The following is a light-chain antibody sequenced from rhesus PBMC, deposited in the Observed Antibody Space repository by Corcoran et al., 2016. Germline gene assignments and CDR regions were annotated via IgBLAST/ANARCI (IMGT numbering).Light chain of an antibody. CDR2: GAS. J-gene: IGKJ3*01. Sequence: QVILTQSPATLSLSPGERATLSCRASQGVSSYLAWYQQKPGQAPRLLIYGASSRATGIPDRFSGSGSGTDFTLTISSLEPEDVGVYHCYQHSSGFTFGPGTKLDIK. CDR1: QGVSSY. V-gene: IGKV3-10*01. CDR3: YQHSSGFT.